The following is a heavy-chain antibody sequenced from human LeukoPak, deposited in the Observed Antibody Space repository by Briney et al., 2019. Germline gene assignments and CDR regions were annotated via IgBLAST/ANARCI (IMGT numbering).Heavy chain of an antibody. CDR1: GFTFSTFA. CDR2: IFPSGGEI. CDR3: AAYRQVLLPFES. J-gene: IGHJ4*02. V-gene: IGHV3-23*01. Sequence: GGSLRLSCEDSGFTFSTFAMIWVRQPPGNGLEWVSSIFPSGGEIHYADSVRGRFTISRDNSKSTLSLQMNSLRAEDTAIYYCAAYRQVLLPFESWGQGTLVTVS. D-gene: IGHD2/OR15-2a*01.